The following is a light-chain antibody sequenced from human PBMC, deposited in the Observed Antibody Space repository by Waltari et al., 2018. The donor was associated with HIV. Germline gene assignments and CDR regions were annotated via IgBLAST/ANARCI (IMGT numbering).Light chain of an antibody. V-gene: IGKV1-6*02. CDR3: LHDYIFPYT. CDR1: QGIGKD. CDR2: AAS. J-gene: IGKJ2*01. Sequence: AIQMTQSPSSLSASIGDRVTITCRASQGIGKDLSWYQQKPGKAPNLLIYAASILQSGVSSRFSGAGSVTDFTLTISNLQPEDFATYFCLHDYIFPYTFGPGTKLEI.